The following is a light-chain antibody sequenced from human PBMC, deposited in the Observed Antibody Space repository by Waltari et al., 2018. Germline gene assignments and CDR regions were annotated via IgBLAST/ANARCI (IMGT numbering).Light chain of an antibody. V-gene: IGLV1-47*01. CDR3: AAWDDSLSGPNWV. J-gene: IGLJ3*02. CDR2: RNN. CDR1: SSNIGSHY. Sequence: QSVLPQPPSASGTPGQRVPISFSGSSSNIGSHYVYWYQQLPGTAPKLLIYRNNQRPSGVPDRFSGSKSGTSASLAISGLRSEDEADYYCAAWDDSLSGPNWVFGGGTKLTVL.